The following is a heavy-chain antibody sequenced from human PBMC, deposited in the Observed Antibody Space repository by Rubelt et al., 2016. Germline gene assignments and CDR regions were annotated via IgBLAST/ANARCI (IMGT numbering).Heavy chain of an antibody. D-gene: IGHD4-17*01. CDR1: GGSFSGYY. V-gene: IGHV4-34*01. CDR3: ARDWNGDHVSEL. CDR2: INHSGST. J-gene: IGHJ4*02. Sequence: QVQLQQWGAGLLKPSETLSLTCAVYGGSFSGYYWSWIRQPPGKGLEGIGEINHSGSTNYNPSLKSRVTRSVDTSKNQFSLRLSSVTAADTAVYYCARDWNGDHVSELWGQGTLVTVSS.